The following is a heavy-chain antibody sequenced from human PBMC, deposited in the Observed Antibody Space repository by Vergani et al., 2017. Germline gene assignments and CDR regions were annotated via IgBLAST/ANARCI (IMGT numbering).Heavy chain of an antibody. CDR1: GYSISSGYY. V-gene: IGHV4-38-2*01. Sequence: QVQLQESGPGLVKPSETLSLTCAVSGYSISSGYYWGWIRQPPGKGLEWIGSIYHSGSTYYNPSLKSRVTISVDTSKNQFSLKLSSVPAADTAVYYCARTTYGSGSYYGVAWGQGTLVTVSS. J-gene: IGHJ5*02. CDR3: ARTTYGSGSYYGVA. CDR2: IYHSGST. D-gene: IGHD3-10*01.